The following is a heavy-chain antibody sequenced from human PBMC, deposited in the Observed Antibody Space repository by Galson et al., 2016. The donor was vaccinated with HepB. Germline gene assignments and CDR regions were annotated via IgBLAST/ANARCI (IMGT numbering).Heavy chain of an antibody. D-gene: IGHD3-10*01. CDR2: VNQDGSEK. CDR3: ARDWHLGVNRGHAFDF. J-gene: IGHJ3*01. Sequence: SLRLSCAASKFSFESYSLTWVRQAPGKGLEWVANVNQDGSEKSYVDSVKGRFAISRDNAKKSLYLQMSNLRVEDTAIYYCARDWHLGVNRGHAFDFWGQGTMVTVS. CDR1: KFSFESYS. V-gene: IGHV3-7*03.